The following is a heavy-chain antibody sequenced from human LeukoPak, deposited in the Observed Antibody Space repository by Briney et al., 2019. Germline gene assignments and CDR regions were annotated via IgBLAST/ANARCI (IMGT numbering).Heavy chain of an antibody. CDR1: GFTFSSYG. D-gene: IGHD3-22*01. CDR2: ISYDGSNK. Sequence: PGRPLRLSCAASGFTFSSYGMHWVRQAPGKGLEWVAVISYDGSNKYYADSVKGRFTISRDNSKNTLYLQMNSLRAEDTAVYYCAKDFKDSSAYYPGYWGQGTLVTVSS. CDR3: AKDFKDSSAYYPGY. V-gene: IGHV3-30*18. J-gene: IGHJ4*02.